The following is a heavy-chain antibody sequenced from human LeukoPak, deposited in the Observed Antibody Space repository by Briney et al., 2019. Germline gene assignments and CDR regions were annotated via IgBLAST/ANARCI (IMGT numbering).Heavy chain of an antibody. Sequence: GGSLRLSCAGSEFTFRSYSMHWVRQAPGKGLEWVSSISGSSSDIYYADSAKGRFTISRDNSKNTLYLQMNSLRAEDTAVYYCARDSGFSGTQRGEYWGQGTLVTVSS. D-gene: IGHD6-6*01. CDR3: ARDSGFSGTQRGEY. V-gene: IGHV3-21*01. CDR2: ISGSSSDI. J-gene: IGHJ4*02. CDR1: EFTFRSYS.